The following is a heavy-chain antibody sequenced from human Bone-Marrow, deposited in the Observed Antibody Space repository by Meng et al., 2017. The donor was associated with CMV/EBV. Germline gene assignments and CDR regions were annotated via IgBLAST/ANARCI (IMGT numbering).Heavy chain of an antibody. D-gene: IGHD5-18*01. CDR3: ARGYSYGYDYYYYYGMDV. V-gene: IGHV3-66*02. CDR1: GLTFSSSW. J-gene: IGHJ6*02. CDR2: IYSGGST. Sequence: GGSLRLSCAASGLTFSSSWMHWVCQAPEKGLEWVSVIYSGGSTYYADSVKGRFTISRDNSKNTLYLQMNSLRAEDTAVYYCARGYSYGYDYYYYYGMDVWGQGTTVTVSS.